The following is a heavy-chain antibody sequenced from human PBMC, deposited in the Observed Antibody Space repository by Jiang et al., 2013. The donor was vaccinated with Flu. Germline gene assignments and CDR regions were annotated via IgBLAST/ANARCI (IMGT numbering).Heavy chain of an antibody. CDR1: GDTFSSYA. CDR2: IIPIFGTP. V-gene: IGHV1-69*01. D-gene: IGHD1-7*01. Sequence: GAEVKKPGSSVKVSCKASGDTFSSYAISWVRQAPGQGLEWMGGIIPIFGTPNYAQKFQGRVTITADESTRTAYMEVSSLRSEDTAVYYCARWGITGTTFYYYGMDVWGQGTTVTVS. CDR3: ARWGITGTTFYYYGMDV. J-gene: IGHJ6*02.